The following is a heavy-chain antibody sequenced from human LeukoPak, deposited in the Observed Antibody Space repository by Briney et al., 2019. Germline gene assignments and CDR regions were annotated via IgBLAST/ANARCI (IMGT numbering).Heavy chain of an antibody. CDR2: LIPILGIA. CDR1: GRTFSSYA. J-gene: IGHJ3*02. CDR3: ARDAPSPREGVVVTAIHAFDI. V-gene: IGHV1-69*04. D-gene: IGHD2-21*02. Sequence: VASVEVSCKASGRTFSSYAISWVRQAPGQGLEWMGRLIPILGIAIYAQKFQGRVTITADKSTSTAYMELSSLRSEDTAVYYCARDAPSPREGVVVTAIHAFDIWGQGTMVTVSS.